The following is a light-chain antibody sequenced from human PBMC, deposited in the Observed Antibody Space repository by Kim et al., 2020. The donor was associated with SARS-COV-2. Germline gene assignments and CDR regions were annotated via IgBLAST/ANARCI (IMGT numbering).Light chain of an antibody. J-gene: IGLJ2*01. CDR2: GKN. V-gene: IGLV3-19*02. CDR3: DSWDSSGNHNVV. Sequence: SSALTQDPDVSVALGQTVRITCQGDSLKTYYATWYQQKPGQAPVRVIFGKNNRPSGIPHRFSGSNSGNTASLTITGAQAEDEADYYCDSWDSSGNHNVVFGGGTQLTVL. CDR1: SLKTYY.